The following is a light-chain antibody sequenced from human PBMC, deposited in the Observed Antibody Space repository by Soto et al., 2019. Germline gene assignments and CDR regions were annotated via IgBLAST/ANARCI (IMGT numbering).Light chain of an antibody. Sequence: MTQAPSSLSASVGDRVTITCLASENIKNWLAWYQQPAGQAPKVLISDASRLEAGVPSRFSGSGSGTDFTLTISSLQPEDFATYYCQQSYIPPLTFGGGTKVDI. CDR3: QQSYIPPLT. J-gene: IGKJ4*01. CDR1: ENIKNW. CDR2: DAS. V-gene: IGKV1-39*01.